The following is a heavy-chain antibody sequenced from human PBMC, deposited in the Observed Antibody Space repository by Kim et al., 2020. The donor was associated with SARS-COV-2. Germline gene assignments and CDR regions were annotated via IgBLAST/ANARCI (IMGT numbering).Heavy chain of an antibody. CDR2: ISYDGSNK. Sequence: GGSLRLSCAASGFTFSSYAMHWVRQAPGKGLEWVAVISYDGSNKYYADSVKGRFTISRDNSKNTLYLQMNSLRAEDTAVYYCARISRFGWLLQRPYYFDYWGQGTLVTVSS. V-gene: IGHV3-30-3*01. CDR3: ARISRFGWLLQRPYYFDY. D-gene: IGHD3-22*01. CDR1: GFTFSSYA. J-gene: IGHJ4*02.